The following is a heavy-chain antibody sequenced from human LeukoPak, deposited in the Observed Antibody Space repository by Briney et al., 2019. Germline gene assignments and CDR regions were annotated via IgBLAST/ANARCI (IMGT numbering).Heavy chain of an antibody. CDR1: GFTFSSYA. CDR2: ISGSGGST. CDR3: ARDMGDILTGYYKGEVDY. Sequence: GGSLRLSCTASGFTFSSYAMSWVRQAPGKGLEWVSAISGSGGSTYYADSVKGRFTISRDNSKNTLYLQMNSLRAEDTAVYYCARDMGDILTGYYKGEVDYWGQGTLVTVSS. J-gene: IGHJ4*02. D-gene: IGHD3-9*01. V-gene: IGHV3-23*01.